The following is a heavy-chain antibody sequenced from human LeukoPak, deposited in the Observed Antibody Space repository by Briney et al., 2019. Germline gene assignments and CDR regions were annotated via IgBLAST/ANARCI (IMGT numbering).Heavy chain of an antibody. Sequence: ASVKVSCKASGYTFTSYDINWVRQATGQGLEWMGWMNPNSGNTGYAQKFQGRVTITRNTSISTAYMELSSLRSEDTAVYYCARCAPGSAPTSYGGLDPWGQGPMVTVSS. V-gene: IGHV1-8*03. CDR2: MNPNSGNT. D-gene: IGHD2-2*01. J-gene: IGHJ5*02. CDR3: ARCAPGSAPTSYGGLDP. CDR1: GYTFTSYD.